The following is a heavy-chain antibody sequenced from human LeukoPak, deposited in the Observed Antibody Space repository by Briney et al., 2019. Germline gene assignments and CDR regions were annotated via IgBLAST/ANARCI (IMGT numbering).Heavy chain of an antibody. J-gene: IGHJ4*02. D-gene: IGHD3-22*01. CDR2: ISAYNGNT. CDR3: ARDRWSYYDSSGYFPDY. Sequence: ASVKVSCKASGYTFTSYGISWVRQAPGQGLEWMGWISAYNGNTNYAQKLQGRVTMTTGTSTSTAYMELRSLRSDDTAVYYCARDRWSYYDSSGYFPDYWGQGTLVTVSS. CDR1: GYTFTSYG. V-gene: IGHV1-18*01.